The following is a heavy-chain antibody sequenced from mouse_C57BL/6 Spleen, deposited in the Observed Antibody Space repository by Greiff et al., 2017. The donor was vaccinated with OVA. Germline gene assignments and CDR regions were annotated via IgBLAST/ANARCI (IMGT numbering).Heavy chain of an antibody. V-gene: IGHV3-1*01. J-gene: IGHJ3*01. CDR1: GYSITSGYD. D-gene: IGHD3-2*02. Sequence: EVKLQESGPGMVKPSQSLSLTCTVTGYSITSGYDWHWIRHFPGNKLEWMGYISYSGSTNYNPSLKSRISITHDTSKNHFFLKLNSVTTEDTATYYCARDGDSSGYWFAYWGQGTLVTVSA. CDR2: ISYSGST. CDR3: ARDGDSSGYWFAY.